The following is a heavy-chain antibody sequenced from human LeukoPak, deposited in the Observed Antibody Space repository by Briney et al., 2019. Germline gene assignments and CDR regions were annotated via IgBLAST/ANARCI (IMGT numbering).Heavy chain of an antibody. CDR3: AKENTVALFDY. V-gene: IGHV3-30*18. Sequence: PGRSLRLSCAASGFTFSSYGMHWVRQAPGKGLEWVAVISYDGSNKYYADSVKGRFTISRDNSKNTLYLQMNSLRAEDTAVYYCAKENTVALFDYWGQGTLVTVSS. J-gene: IGHJ4*02. D-gene: IGHD4-23*01. CDR1: GFTFSSYG. CDR2: ISYDGSNK.